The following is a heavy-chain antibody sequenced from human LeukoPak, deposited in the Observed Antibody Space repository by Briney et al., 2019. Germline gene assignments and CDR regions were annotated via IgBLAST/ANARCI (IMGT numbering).Heavy chain of an antibody. CDR2: ISSSSSYI. J-gene: IGHJ5*02. D-gene: IGHD2-15*01. V-gene: IGHV3-21*01. Sequence: KPGGSLRLSCAASGFTFSSYSMNWVRQAPGKGLEWVSSISSSSSYIYYADSVKGRFTISRDNSKNSLYLQMNSLRAEDTAVYYCARDLRVVAQSMADAWGEGSLVTAYS. CDR1: GFTFSSYS. CDR3: ARDLRVVAQSMADA.